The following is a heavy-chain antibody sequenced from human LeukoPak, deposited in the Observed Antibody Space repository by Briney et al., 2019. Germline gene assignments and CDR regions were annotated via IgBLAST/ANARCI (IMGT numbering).Heavy chain of an antibody. Sequence: SETLSLTCTVSGGSISSSSYYWGWIRQPPGKGLEWIGSIYYSGSTYYNPSLKSRVTISVDKSKNQFSLKLSSVTAADTAVYYCARAGGGNYYDSSDPLDYWGQGTLVIVSS. V-gene: IGHV4-39*07. CDR1: GGSISSSSYY. CDR3: ARAGGGNYYDSSDPLDY. D-gene: IGHD3-22*01. CDR2: IYYSGST. J-gene: IGHJ4*02.